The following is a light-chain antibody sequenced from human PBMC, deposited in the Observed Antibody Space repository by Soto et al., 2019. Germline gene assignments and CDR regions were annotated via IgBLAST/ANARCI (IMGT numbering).Light chain of an antibody. CDR1: QSVSSY. CDR2: DAS. CDR3: QQRSNWPTT. J-gene: IGKJ5*01. Sequence: EIVLTQSPATLSLSPGESATLSCRASQSVSSYLAGYQQKPGKAPRLLIYDASNRATGIPARFSGSGSGTDFTLTISSLEPEDFAVYYCQQRSNWPTTFGQGTRLEI. V-gene: IGKV3-11*01.